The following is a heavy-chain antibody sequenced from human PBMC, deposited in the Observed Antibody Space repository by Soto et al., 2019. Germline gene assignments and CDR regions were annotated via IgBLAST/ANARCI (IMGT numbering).Heavy chain of an antibody. V-gene: IGHV3-43*01. Sequence: GGSLRLSCAASGFTFDDYTMHWVRQAPGKGLEWVSLISWDGGSTYYADSVKGRFTISRDNSKNTLYLQVNSLRAEDTAVYYCAKDRYYYDSSTHFDYWGQGTLVTVSS. CDR3: AKDRYYYDSSTHFDY. J-gene: IGHJ4*02. CDR1: GFTFDDYT. CDR2: ISWDGGST. D-gene: IGHD3-22*01.